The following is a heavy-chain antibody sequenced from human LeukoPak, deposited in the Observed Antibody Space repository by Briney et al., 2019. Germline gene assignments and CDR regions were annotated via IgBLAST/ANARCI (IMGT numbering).Heavy chain of an antibody. Sequence: ASVKVSCKASGYIFDIHAIIWVRQAPGQGLEFLGWISTNTGNPTYAQGFTGRFVFSLDTSVSTAYLQIRSLKAEDSAAYYCARDYTLTVGTTSYFQHWGQGTRVTVSS. CDR3: ARDYTLTVGTTSYFQH. J-gene: IGHJ1*01. V-gene: IGHV7-4-1*01. CDR2: ISTNTGNP. D-gene: IGHD1-7*01. CDR1: GYIFDIHA.